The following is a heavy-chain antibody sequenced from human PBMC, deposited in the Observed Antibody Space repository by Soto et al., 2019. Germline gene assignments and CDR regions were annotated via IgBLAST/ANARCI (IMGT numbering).Heavy chain of an antibody. Sequence: PGGSLRLSCSASGFTFRSYAMHWVRQAPGKGLEYVSAISSNGDSTYYADSVKGRFTISRDNFKNTLYLQMSSLRAEDTAVYYCVKRGPSSSSLYYGMDVWGQGTTVTVSS. V-gene: IGHV3-64D*06. D-gene: IGHD6-6*01. J-gene: IGHJ6*02. CDR3: VKRGPSSSSLYYGMDV. CDR2: ISSNGDST. CDR1: GFTFRSYA.